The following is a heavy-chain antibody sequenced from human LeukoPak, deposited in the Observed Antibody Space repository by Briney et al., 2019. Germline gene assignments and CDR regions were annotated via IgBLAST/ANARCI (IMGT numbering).Heavy chain of an antibody. CDR3: GKTTAGYSSGQKPAWPVDY. CDR2: IFGSGGSP. D-gene: IGHD5-18*01. V-gene: IGHV3-23*01. CDR1: GFTFGSFA. J-gene: IGHJ4*02. Sequence: GGSLRLSCEASGFTFGSFAMYWVRQAPGKGLDWIAGIFGSGGSPHYADSVKGRFAISRDNSKNTVYLQINSLRAEDTAVYYCGKTTAGYSSGQKPAWPVDYWGQGTLVTVSS.